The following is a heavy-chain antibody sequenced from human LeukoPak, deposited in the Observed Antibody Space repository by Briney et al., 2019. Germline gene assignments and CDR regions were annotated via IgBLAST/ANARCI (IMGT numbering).Heavy chain of an antibody. CDR1: GFTFRSYA. Sequence: GGSLRLSCAASGFTFRSYAMHWVRQAPGKGLEWVAVISYDGSNKYYADSVEGRFTISRDNAHNMLYLEMNSLTAEDTAVYFCARESQQFWSVGALDVWGQGTTVTVAS. D-gene: IGHD3-3*01. CDR3: ARESQQFWSVGALDV. V-gene: IGHV3-30*07. CDR2: ISYDGSNK. J-gene: IGHJ6*01.